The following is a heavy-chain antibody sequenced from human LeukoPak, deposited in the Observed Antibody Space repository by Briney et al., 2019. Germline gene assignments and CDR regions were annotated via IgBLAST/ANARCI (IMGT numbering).Heavy chain of an antibody. CDR2: VIHSGAT. CDR3: ARGYDSGGYYAYFDY. V-gene: IGHV4-34*12. J-gene: IGHJ4*02. CDR1: GRSFRGYY. Sequence: KPSETLSLTCTVYGRSFRGYYWTWIRQSPGKGLQWIGEVIHSGATNYNPSLTSRLIISVDTSRNQFSLKLSSVTAADTAVYYCARGYDSGGYYAYFDYWGQGALVTVSS. D-gene: IGHD3-22*01.